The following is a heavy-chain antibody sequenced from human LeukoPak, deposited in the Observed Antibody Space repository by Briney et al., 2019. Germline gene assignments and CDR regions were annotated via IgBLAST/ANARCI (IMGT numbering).Heavy chain of an antibody. CDR2: INHSGST. V-gene: IGHV4-34*01. CDR1: GGSFSGYY. D-gene: IGHD3-10*01. CDR3: ASTSSYYYGSGSYSD. Sequence: SETLSLTCAVYGGSFSGYYWSWIRQPPGKGLEWIGEINHSGSTNYNPSLKSRVTISVDTSKNQFSLKLSSVTAADTAVYYCASTSSYYYGSGSYSDWGQGTLVTVSS. J-gene: IGHJ4*02.